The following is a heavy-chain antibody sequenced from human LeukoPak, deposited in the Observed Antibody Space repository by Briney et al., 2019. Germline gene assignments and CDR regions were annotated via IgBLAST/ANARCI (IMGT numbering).Heavy chain of an antibody. J-gene: IGHJ3*02. CDR1: GGSISSYY. CDR3: ARVGIAAAGPDALDI. CDR2: IYTSGST. D-gene: IGHD6-13*01. V-gene: IGHV4-4*07. Sequence: SETLSLTCTVSGGSISSYYWSWIRQPAGKGLEWIGRIYTSGSTNYNPSLKSRVTMSVDTSKNQFSLKLSSVTAADTAVYYCARVGIAAAGPDALDIWGQGTMVTVSS.